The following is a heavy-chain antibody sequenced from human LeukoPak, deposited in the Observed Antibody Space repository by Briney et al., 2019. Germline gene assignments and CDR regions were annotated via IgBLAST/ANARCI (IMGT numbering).Heavy chain of an antibody. Sequence: PGGSLRLSCAAPGFTFSSYSMNWVRQAPGKGLEWVSSISSSSSYIYYADSVKGRFTISRDNAKNSLYLQMNSLRAEDTAVYYCAGDGSGYSYGLCAYWGQGTLVTVSS. D-gene: IGHD5-18*01. CDR1: GFTFSSYS. CDR2: ISSSSSYI. CDR3: AGDGSGYSYGLCAY. J-gene: IGHJ4*02. V-gene: IGHV3-21*01.